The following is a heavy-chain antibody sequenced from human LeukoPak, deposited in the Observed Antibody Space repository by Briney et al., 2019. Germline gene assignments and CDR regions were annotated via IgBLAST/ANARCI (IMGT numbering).Heavy chain of an antibody. V-gene: IGHV3-48*03. CDR3: AAPSRPGSGWLFDY. Sequence: PGGSLRLSCAASGFTFSSYEMNWVRQAPGKGLEWVSYISSSGSTIYYADSVKGRFTISRDNAKNSLYLQMNSLRAEDTAVYYCAAPSRPGSGWLFDYWGQGTLVTVSS. D-gene: IGHD6-13*01. CDR2: ISSSGSTI. J-gene: IGHJ4*02. CDR1: GFTFSSYE.